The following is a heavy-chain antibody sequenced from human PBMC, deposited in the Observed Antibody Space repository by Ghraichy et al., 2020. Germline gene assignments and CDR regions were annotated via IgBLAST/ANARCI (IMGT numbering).Heavy chain of an antibody. CDR1: GGSFSGYY. D-gene: IGHD6-13*01. CDR2: INHSGST. Sequence: SETLSLTCAVYGGSFSGYYWSWIRQPPGKGLEWIGEINHSGSTNYNPSLKSRVTISVDTSKNQFSLKLSSVTAADTAVYYCATITAAVPFYFDYWGQGTLVTVSS. J-gene: IGHJ4*02. V-gene: IGHV4-34*01. CDR3: ATITAAVPFYFDY.